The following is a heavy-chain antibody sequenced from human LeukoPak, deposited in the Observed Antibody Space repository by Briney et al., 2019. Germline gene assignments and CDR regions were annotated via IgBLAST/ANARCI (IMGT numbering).Heavy chain of an antibody. V-gene: IGHV3-30*18. Sequence: GGSLSLSCAASGFTFSSFAMSWVRQAPGKGLEWVAVISYDGSNKYYADSVKGRFTISRDNSKNTLYLQMNSLRAEDTAVYYCAKEDHCSGGSCYFAAWYYYYGMDVWGQGTTVTVSS. CDR3: AKEDHCSGGSCYFAAWYYYYGMDV. CDR2: ISYDGSNK. J-gene: IGHJ6*02. D-gene: IGHD2-15*01. CDR1: GFTFSSFA.